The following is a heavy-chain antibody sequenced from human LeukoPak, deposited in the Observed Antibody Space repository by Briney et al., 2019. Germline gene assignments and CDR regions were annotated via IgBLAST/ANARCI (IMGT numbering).Heavy chain of an antibody. Sequence: GRSLRLSCAASGFTFSSYGMHWVRQAPGKGLEWVAVIWYDGSNKYYADSVKGRFTISRDNSKNTLYLQINSLRGEDTAVYYCAKGKYSSGGVPDYWGQGTLVTVSS. D-gene: IGHD6-19*01. CDR1: GFTFSSYG. CDR3: AKGKYSSGGVPDY. J-gene: IGHJ4*02. CDR2: IWYDGSNK. V-gene: IGHV3-33*06.